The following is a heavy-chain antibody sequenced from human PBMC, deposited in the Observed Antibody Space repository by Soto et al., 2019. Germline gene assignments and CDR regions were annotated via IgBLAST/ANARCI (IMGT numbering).Heavy chain of an antibody. CDR3: ARAGINMMGIDY. V-gene: IGHV3-33*01. Sequence: GGSLRLSCAASGFTFSSYGMHWVRQAPGKGLEWVAVIWYDGSNKYYADSVKGRFTISRDNSKNTLYLQMNSLRAEDTAVYYCARAGINMMGIDYWGQGTLVTVSS. CDR1: GFTFSSYG. J-gene: IGHJ4*02. CDR2: IWYDGSNK. D-gene: IGHD3-22*01.